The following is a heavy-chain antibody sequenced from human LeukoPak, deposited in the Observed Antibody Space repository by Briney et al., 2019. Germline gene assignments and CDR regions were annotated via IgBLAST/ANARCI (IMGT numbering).Heavy chain of an antibody. J-gene: IGHJ6*02. CDR3: TRARRVYYSMDV. V-gene: IGHV4-4*02. CDR2: IYHSGST. Sequence: PGGSLRLSCAASGFTFSSYAMSWVRQPPGKGLEWIGEIYHSGSTNYNPSLKSRVTISVDKSKNHFSLNLSSVTAADTAVYYCTRARRVYYSMDVWGQGTTVTVS. CDR1: GFTFSSYAM.